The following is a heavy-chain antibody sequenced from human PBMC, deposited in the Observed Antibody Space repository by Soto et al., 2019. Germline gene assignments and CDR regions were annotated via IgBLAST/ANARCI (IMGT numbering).Heavy chain of an antibody. V-gene: IGHV4-4*02. D-gene: IGHD3-22*01. J-gene: IGHJ6*02. Sequence: QVQLQESCPGLVRPSGTLSLTCAVSGDSIIGTGWWSWVRQSPGKGLDWIGEVYHSGATNYNPSLKSRVTISVDTSRNQFSLNLGSVTAADTAVYYCVRNGYYSLDVWGQGTTVTVSS. CDR1: GDSIIGTGW. CDR3: VRNGYYSLDV. CDR2: VYHSGAT.